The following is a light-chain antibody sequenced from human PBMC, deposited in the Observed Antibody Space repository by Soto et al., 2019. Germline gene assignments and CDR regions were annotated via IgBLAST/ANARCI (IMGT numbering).Light chain of an antibody. V-gene: IGKV2-30*02. Sequence: DVVMTQSPLSLPVTLGQPASISCRSTQSLVHNNGNTYLIWFHQRPGQSPGRLIYKVSIRDSGVPDRFSGSGSANDFTLKISRVEADDVGVYYCMQGTHWPRTFDQGTKVEIK. CDR3: MQGTHWPRT. CDR1: QSLVHNNGNTY. J-gene: IGKJ1*01. CDR2: KVS.